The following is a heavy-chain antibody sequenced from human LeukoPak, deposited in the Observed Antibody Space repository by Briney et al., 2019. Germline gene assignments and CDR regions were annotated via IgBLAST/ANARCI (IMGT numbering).Heavy chain of an antibody. J-gene: IGHJ6*02. D-gene: IGHD2-15*01. CDR1: GGSVSSGSYY. CDR3: ARAATFADVNYYYYGMDV. CDR2: IYYSGSN. Sequence: SETLSLTCTVSGGSVSSGSYYWSWIRQPPGKGVEWIGYIYYSGSNNYHPSLTSRVTISLDTSKNQFSLKLSSVTAADTAVYYCARAATFADVNYYYYGMDVWGQGTTVTVSS. V-gene: IGHV4-61*01.